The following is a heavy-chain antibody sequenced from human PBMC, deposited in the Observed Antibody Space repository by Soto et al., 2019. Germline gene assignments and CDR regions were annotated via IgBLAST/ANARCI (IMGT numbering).Heavy chain of an antibody. J-gene: IGHJ4*02. CDR3: ARATYYYDSSGYYGYYFDY. CDR1: GGSISSYY. Sequence: SETLSLTCTASGGSISSYYWSWIRQPPGKGLEWIGYIYYSGSTNYNSSLKSRVTISVDTSKNQLSLKLSSVTAADTAVYYCARATYYYDSSGYYGYYFDYRGQGTLVTVSS. CDR2: IYYSGST. V-gene: IGHV4-59*01. D-gene: IGHD3-22*01.